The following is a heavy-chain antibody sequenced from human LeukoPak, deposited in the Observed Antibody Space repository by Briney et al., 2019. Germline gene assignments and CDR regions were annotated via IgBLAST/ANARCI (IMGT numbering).Heavy chain of an antibody. Sequence: PGGSLRLSCAASGFTFSSYAMSWVRQAPGKGLEWVSAISGSGGSTYYADSVKGRFTISRDNPKNTLYLQMNSLRAEDTAVYYCAKYPHSSSWTREYFDYWGQGTLVTVSS. CDR1: GFTFSSYA. CDR2: ISGSGGST. D-gene: IGHD6-13*01. J-gene: IGHJ4*02. V-gene: IGHV3-23*01. CDR3: AKYPHSSSWTREYFDY.